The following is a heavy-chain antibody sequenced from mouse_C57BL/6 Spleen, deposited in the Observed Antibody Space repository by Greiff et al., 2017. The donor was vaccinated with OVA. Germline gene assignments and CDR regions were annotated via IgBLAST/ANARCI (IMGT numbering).Heavy chain of an antibody. J-gene: IGHJ2*01. CDR1: GYSITSGYY. CDR2: ISYDGSN. D-gene: IGHD1-1*01. V-gene: IGHV3-6*01. CDR3: AREYYYGSSPFFDY. Sequence: ESGPGLVKPSQSLSLTCSVTGYSITSGYYWNWIRQLPGNKLEWMGYISYDGSNNYNPSLKNRISITRDTSKNQFFLKLNSVTTEDTATYYCAREYYYGSSPFFDYWGQGTTLTVSS.